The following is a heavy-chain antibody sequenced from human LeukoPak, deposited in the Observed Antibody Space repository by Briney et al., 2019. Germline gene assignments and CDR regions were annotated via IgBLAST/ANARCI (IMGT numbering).Heavy chain of an antibody. Sequence: AETLTLSCTASGGSISSSSKYWGWLRQPPGKGPEWIGTIYYSGSTSYNPSLRSRVTISFDTSGNQFSLRLTSVTAADTAVYYCARIPGDYGGLNYYAMDVWGQGTTVTVSS. V-gene: IGHV4-39*01. D-gene: IGHD4-17*01. J-gene: IGHJ6*02. CDR2: IYYSGST. CDR1: GGSISSSSKY. CDR3: ARIPGDYGGLNYYAMDV.